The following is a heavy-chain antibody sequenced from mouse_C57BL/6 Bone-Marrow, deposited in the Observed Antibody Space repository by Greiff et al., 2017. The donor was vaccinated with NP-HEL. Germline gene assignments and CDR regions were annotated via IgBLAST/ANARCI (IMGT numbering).Heavy chain of an antibody. CDR2: ISSGSSTI. J-gene: IGHJ3*01. D-gene: IGHD2-3*01. CDR3: ARDGYYTAWFAY. CDR1: GFTFSDYG. Sequence: EVKLMESGGGLVKPGGSLKLSCAASGFTFSDYGMHWVRQAPEKGLEWVAYISSGSSTIYYADTVKGRFTISRDNDKNTLFRQVTSLRSKDTAMYYCARDGYYTAWFAYWGQGTLVTVSA. V-gene: IGHV5-17*01.